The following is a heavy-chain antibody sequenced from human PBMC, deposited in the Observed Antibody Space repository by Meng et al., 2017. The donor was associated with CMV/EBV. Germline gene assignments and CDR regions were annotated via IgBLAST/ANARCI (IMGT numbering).Heavy chain of an antibody. V-gene: IGHV1-46*01. Sequence: VQSGVEVKKPRDSVQVSCKASGYTFTSYYMHWARQAPGHGLEWMGIINPSGGSTSYAQKYQGRVTMTRDTSTSTVYMELSSLRSEDTAVYYCALAEYSSSLFDYWGQGTLVTVSS. J-gene: IGHJ4*02. CDR2: INPSGGST. D-gene: IGHD6-13*01. CDR3: ALAEYSSSLFDY. CDR1: GYTFTSYY.